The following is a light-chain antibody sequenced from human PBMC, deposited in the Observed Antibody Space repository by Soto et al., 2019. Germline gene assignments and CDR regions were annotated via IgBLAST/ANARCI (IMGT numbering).Light chain of an antibody. CDR1: QSVSNNF. CDR2: AAS. Sequence: EIVLTQSPDTLSSSPGERATLSCRASQSVSNNFLAWYQQRPGQAPRLLIYAASSRPGGIPDKFSGSGSGTDVTLTINRLEPEDFAVYYCQQYGRSPYTFAQGTKVEI. CDR3: QQYGRSPYT. V-gene: IGKV3-20*01. J-gene: IGKJ2*01.